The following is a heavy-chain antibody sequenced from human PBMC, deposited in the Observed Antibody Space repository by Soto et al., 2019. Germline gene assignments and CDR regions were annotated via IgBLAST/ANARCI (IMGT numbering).Heavy chain of an antibody. CDR2: MNEDGRTT. V-gene: IGHV3-74*01. CDR3: ARDLSGPADY. J-gene: IGHJ4*02. D-gene: IGHD2-15*01. CDR1: GFTFSRYW. Sequence: EVQLVESGGGLVQPGGSLRLSCVDSGFTFSRYWMHWVRQAPGKGLVWVSRMNEDGRTTTYADSVKVRFTISRDNAKNTLYLQMNSLRVEDTAVYYCARDLSGPADYWGQGTLVTVSS.